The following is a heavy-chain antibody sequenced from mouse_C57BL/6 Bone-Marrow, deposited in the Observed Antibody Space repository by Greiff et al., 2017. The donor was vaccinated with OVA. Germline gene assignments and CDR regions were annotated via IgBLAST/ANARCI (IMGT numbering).Heavy chain of an antibody. J-gene: IGHJ2*01. D-gene: IGHD1-1*01. CDR2: IDPENGDT. V-gene: IGHV14-4*01. CDR1: GFNTKDDY. Sequence: EVQLVESGAELVRPGASVKLSYTASGFNTKDDYMHWVKQRPEQGLEWIGWIDPENGDTEYASKFQGKATITADTSSNTAYLQLSSLTSEDTAVYYCTTPITTVVASGDYFDYWGQGTTLTVSS. CDR3: TTPITTVVASGDYFDY.